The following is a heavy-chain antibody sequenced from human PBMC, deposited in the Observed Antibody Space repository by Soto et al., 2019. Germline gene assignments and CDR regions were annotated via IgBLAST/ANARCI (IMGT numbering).Heavy chain of an antibody. Sequence: EEQLLESGGGLVRPGGSLRLSCAASAFTFRSYAMRWVRQDPGKGLEWVSAITASADTTYYADSVKGRFIISTDNSKNTLYLRMNSLRAEDTAVYYCAKVRPLRDCTSTSCLGAFDIWGQGTMVTVS. CDR3: AKVRPLRDCTSTSCLGAFDI. D-gene: IGHD2-2*01. CDR2: ITASADTT. V-gene: IGHV3-23*01. J-gene: IGHJ3*02. CDR1: AFTFRSYA.